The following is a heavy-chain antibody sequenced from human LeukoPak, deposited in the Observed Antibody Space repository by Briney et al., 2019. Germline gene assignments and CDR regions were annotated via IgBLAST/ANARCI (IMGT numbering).Heavy chain of an antibody. V-gene: IGHV3-30-3*01. CDR3: ARGDDGRTVTSFDY. D-gene: IGHD4-17*01. J-gene: IGHJ4*02. CDR1: GFTFSTYT. CDR2: ISYDGSNK. Sequence: PGGSLSLSCAASGFTFSTYTMHWVRQAPGKGLEWVAVISYDGSNKYYADSVKGRFTFSRDNSKNTLYLQMNSLRAEDTAVYYCARGDDGRTVTSFDYWGQGTLVTVSS.